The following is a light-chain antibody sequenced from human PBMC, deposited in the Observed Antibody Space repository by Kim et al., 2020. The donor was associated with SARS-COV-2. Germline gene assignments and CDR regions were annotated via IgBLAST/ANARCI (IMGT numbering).Light chain of an antibody. CDR2: DSS. CDR3: HQRFNWPLT. Sequence: EIVLTQSPATLSLSPGERATLSCRASQSVSRYLAWYQHKPGQAPRLLIYDSSDRVAGTPARFSGSRSGTDFTLTISSLEPEDFAVYYCHQRFNWPLTFGGGTKLEIK. CDR1: QSVSRY. J-gene: IGKJ4*01. V-gene: IGKV3-11*01.